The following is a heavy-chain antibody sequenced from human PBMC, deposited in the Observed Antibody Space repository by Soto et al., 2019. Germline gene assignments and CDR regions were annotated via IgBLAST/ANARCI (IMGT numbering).Heavy chain of an antibody. Sequence: QVQLVQSGAEVKKPGASVKVSCKASGYTFTSYNINWVRQATGQGLEWMGWMNSNSGNTGYAQKFQGRVTMTRNTSISTAYMELSSLRSEDTAVYYCARAREYYYGMDVWGQGTTVTVSS. CDR2: MNSNSGNT. J-gene: IGHJ6*02. V-gene: IGHV1-8*01. CDR3: ARAREYYYGMDV. CDR1: GYTFTSYN.